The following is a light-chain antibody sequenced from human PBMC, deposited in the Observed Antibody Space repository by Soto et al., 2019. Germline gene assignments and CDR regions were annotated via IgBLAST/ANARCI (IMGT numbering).Light chain of an antibody. CDR1: RTLSINS. J-gene: IGKJ2*01. Sequence: EIVLPQSPGTLSLSPGELATLSCRASRTLSINSLAWYQQKPGQAPRLLIYAASTRATDIPERFSGSGSGTDFTLSISRLEPEDFAIYYCQQYGGVPYTFGQGTKLEIK. V-gene: IGKV3-20*01. CDR3: QQYGGVPYT. CDR2: AAS.